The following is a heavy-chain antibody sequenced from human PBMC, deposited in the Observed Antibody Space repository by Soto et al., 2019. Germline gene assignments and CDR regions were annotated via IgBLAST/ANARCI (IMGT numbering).Heavy chain of an antibody. CDR3: ASGAGFYYDTSRY. J-gene: IGHJ4*02. V-gene: IGHV3-30*04. Sequence: QVQLVESGGGVVQSGGSLRLSCVDPGFTFTTYALHWIRQAPGKGLEWVAVISPNGNNQYYADSVKGRFTISRDTSKSTLYLLMTSLRPDDTAVYYCASGAGFYYDTSRYWGQGTLVTVSS. D-gene: IGHD3-22*01. CDR1: GFTFTTYA. CDR2: ISPNGNNQ.